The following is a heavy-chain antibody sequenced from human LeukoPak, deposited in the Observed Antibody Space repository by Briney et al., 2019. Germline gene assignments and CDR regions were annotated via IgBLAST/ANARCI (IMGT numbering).Heavy chain of an antibody. J-gene: IGHJ6*02. Sequence: SETLSPTCTVSGGSISSGGYYWSWIRQHPGKGLEWIGYIYYSGSTYYNPSLKSRVTISVDTSKNQFSLKLSSVTAAGTAVYYCARDHYYDSSGYYPDVWGQGTTVTVSS. V-gene: IGHV4-31*03. CDR2: IYYSGST. CDR1: GGSISSGGYY. D-gene: IGHD3-22*01. CDR3: ARDHYYDSSGYYPDV.